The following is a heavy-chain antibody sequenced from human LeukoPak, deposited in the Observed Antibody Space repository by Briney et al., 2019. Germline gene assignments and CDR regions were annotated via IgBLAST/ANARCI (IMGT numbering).Heavy chain of an antibody. Sequence: ASVKVSCKASGGTFSSYAISWVRQAPGQGLEWMGGIIPIFGTANYAQKFQGRVTITTDESTSTAYMELSSLRSEDTAVYYCASGCLRYYFDYWGQGTLVTVSS. CDR1: GGTFSSYA. V-gene: IGHV1-69*05. CDR2: IIPIFGTA. CDR3: ASGCLRYYFDY. J-gene: IGHJ4*02. D-gene: IGHD5/OR15-5a*01.